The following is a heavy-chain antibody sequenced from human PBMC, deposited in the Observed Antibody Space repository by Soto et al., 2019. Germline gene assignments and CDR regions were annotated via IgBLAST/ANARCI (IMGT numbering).Heavy chain of an antibody. CDR2: AYYSGST. CDR1: GGSISHYY. V-gene: IGHV4-59*01. CDR3: ARDRSTYGGGGTGEVKENWFDP. Sequence: SETLSLTCTVSGGSISHYYWSWIRQSPGKGMEWIGYAYYSGSTDYNPSLKSRVTMSVDTSKNQVSLKLNSVTTADTAVYYCARDRSTYGGGGTGEVKENWFDPWGPGTLVTVSS. D-gene: IGHD2-8*01. J-gene: IGHJ5*02.